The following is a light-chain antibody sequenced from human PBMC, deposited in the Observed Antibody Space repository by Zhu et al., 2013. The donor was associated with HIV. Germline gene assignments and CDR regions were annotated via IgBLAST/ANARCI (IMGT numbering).Light chain of an antibody. CDR3: SSYTSSITV. V-gene: IGLV2-14*02. Sequence: QSGLTQPASVSGSPGQSITISCTGTSSDIGNYKFVSWYQQHPDRAPKLLIFEVTKRPSGVSNRFSGSKSGNTASLTISGLQAEDEADYYCSSYTSSITVFGTGTKVTVL. J-gene: IGLJ1*01. CDR1: SSDIGNYKF. CDR2: EVT.